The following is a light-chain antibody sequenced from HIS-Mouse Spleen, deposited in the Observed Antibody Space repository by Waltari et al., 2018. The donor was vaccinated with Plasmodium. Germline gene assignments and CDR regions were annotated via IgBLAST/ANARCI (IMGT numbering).Light chain of an antibody. V-gene: IGLV3-21*02. CDR2: DDS. Sequence: SYVLTQPPSVSVAPGQTARLTCGGDKIGRKRVQWYQQKPGQAAVLVVYDDSDRPSGFPERFSGSNSGNTATLTISRVEAGDEADYYCQVWDSSSDHVVFGGGTKLTVL. J-gene: IGLJ2*01. CDR1: KIGRKR. CDR3: QVWDSSSDHVV.